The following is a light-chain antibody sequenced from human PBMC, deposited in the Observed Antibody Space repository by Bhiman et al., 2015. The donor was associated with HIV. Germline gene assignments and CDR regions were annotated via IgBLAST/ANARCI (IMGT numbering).Light chain of an antibody. CDR1: SSDVGGYNY. CDR2: DVS. V-gene: IGLV2-14*01. Sequence: QSALTQPASVSGSPGQSITISCTGTSSDVGGYNYVSWYLQHPGKAPKLMIYDVSKRPSGVSNRFSGSKSGNTASLTISGLQAEDEADYYCSSYTSSTGAFGGGTKLTVL. CDR3: SSYTSSTGA. J-gene: IGLJ2*01.